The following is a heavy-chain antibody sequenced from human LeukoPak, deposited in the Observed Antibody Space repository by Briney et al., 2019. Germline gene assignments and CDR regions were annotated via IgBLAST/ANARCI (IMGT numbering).Heavy chain of an antibody. V-gene: IGHV3-30*18. CDR2: IANDGKDK. CDR3: AKDQQVGAAAYYFDS. CDR1: GFTFSRYG. D-gene: IGHD6-13*01. J-gene: IGHJ4*02. Sequence: GGSLRLSCAASGFTFSRYGLHWVRQAPGKGLEWVAVIANDGKDKKYADSVKGRLTISRDNSKSTLYLQMDSLRAEDTAVYYCAKDQQVGAAAYYFDSWGQGTLVTVSS.